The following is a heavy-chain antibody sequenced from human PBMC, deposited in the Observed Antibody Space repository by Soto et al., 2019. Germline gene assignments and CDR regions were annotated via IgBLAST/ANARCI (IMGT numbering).Heavy chain of an antibody. J-gene: IGHJ3*02. Sequence: PGESLKISCKGSGYSFTSYWIGWVRQMPGKGLEWMGIIYPGDSDTRYSPSFQGQVTISADKSISTAYLQWSSLKASDTAMYYCARSGQAPDYYDSSGYLLSSAFDIWGQGTMVTVSS. CDR1: GYSFTSYW. CDR3: ARSGQAPDYYDSSGYLLSSAFDI. D-gene: IGHD3-22*01. V-gene: IGHV5-51*01. CDR2: IYPGDSDT.